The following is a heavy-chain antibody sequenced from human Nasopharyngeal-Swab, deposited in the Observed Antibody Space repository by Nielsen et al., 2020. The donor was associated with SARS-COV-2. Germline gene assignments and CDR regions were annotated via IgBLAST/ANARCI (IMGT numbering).Heavy chain of an antibody. D-gene: IGHD6-13*01. CDR3: ATLSSSWYEYYFDY. CDR1: GGSISSSTYY. Sequence: ESLKISFTVSGGSISSSTYYWAWIRQPPGKGLEWIGSIYYGGSTYYNPSLKSRVTISVDTSKNQFSLKLSSVTAADTAVYYCATLSSSWYEYYFDYWGQGTLVTVSS. CDR2: IYYGGST. V-gene: IGHV4-39*01. J-gene: IGHJ4*02.